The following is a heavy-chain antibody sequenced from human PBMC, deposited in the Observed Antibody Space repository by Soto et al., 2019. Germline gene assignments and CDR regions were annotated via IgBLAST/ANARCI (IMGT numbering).Heavy chain of an antibody. CDR2: IIPIFGTA. D-gene: IGHD2-2*01. V-gene: IGHV1-69*13. CDR1: GGTFSSYA. CDR3: ARGELGYCSSTSCYLSH. Sequence: ASVKVSCKASGGTFSSYAISWVRQAPGQGLEWMGGIIPIFGTANYAQKFQGRVTITADESTSTAYMELSSLRSEDTAVYYCARGELGYCSSTSCYLSHWGQGTLVTVSS. J-gene: IGHJ4*02.